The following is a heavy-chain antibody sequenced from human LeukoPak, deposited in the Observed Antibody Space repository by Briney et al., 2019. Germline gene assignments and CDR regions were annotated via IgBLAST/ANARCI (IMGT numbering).Heavy chain of an antibody. CDR1: GFMFDDYG. CDR3: SREYGSCYYLGRGAFDI. V-gene: IGHV3-33*08. J-gene: IGHJ3*02. CDR2: IWYDGSNK. Sequence: PGGSLRLSCAASGFMFDDYGMHWVRQAPGKGLEWVAVIWYDGSNKYYADSVKGRFTISRDNSKNTLYLQMNSLRAEDAAVYYCSREYGSCYYLGRGAFDIWGQGTMVTVSS. D-gene: IGHD3-22*01.